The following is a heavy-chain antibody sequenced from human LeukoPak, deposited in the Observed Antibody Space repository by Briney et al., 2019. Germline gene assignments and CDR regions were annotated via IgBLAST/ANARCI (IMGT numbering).Heavy chain of an antibody. Sequence: ASVKVSCKASGYTFTSYDINWVRQATGQGLEWMGWMNPNSGNTGYAQKFQGRVTITRNTSISTAYMELSSLRSEDTAVYYCARGKIYGSGSPIHYWGQGTLVTVSS. CDR2: MNPNSGNT. D-gene: IGHD3-10*01. V-gene: IGHV1-8*03. CDR3: ARGKIYGSGSPIHY. J-gene: IGHJ4*02. CDR1: GYTFTSYD.